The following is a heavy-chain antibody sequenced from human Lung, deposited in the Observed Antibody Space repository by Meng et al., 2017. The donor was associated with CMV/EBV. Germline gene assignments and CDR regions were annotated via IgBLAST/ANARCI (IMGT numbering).Heavy chain of an antibody. J-gene: IGHJ3*01. D-gene: IGHD3-22*01. CDR3: VIDDYYDPSGQYYDAFDV. V-gene: IGHV3-15*01. CDR1: GFSFSTAW. CDR2: IKSKISGGAI. Sequence: GGSXRLXCAASGFSFSTAWMSWVRQAPGKGLEWVGRIKSKISGGAIDYAESVKERFTIGRDDSKTTLYLEMTGLKTEDTAMYYCVIDDYYDPSGQYYDAFDVXGRGXMVTVSS.